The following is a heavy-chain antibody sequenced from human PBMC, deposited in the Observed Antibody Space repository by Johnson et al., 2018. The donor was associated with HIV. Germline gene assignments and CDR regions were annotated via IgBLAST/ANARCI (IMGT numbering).Heavy chain of an antibody. D-gene: IGHD1-14*01. J-gene: IGHJ3*02. CDR3: TTERGYAFDI. V-gene: IGHV3-30*02. Sequence: QVQLVESGGGVVQPGGSLRLSCAASGFTFSSYGMHWVRQAPGKGLEWVAFIRYDGSNTYYADSVKGRFTISRDDSKSTLFLQMNSLKIEDTGVYYCTTERGYAFDIWGQGTMVTVSS. CDR1: GFTFSSYG. CDR2: IRYDGSNT.